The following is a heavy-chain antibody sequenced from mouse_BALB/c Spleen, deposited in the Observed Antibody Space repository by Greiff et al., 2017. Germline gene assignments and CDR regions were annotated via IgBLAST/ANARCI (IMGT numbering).Heavy chain of an antibody. D-gene: IGHD2-2*01. J-gene: IGHJ3*01. CDR3: ARHGYDGAY. V-gene: IGHV3-2*02. CDR1: GYSITSDYA. Sequence: EVKVEESGPGLVKPSQSLSLTCTVTGYSITSDYAWNWIRQFPGNKLEWMGYISYSGSTSYNPSLKSRISITRDTSKNQFFLQLNSVTTEDTATYYCARHGYDGAYWGQGTLVTVSA. CDR2: ISYSGST.